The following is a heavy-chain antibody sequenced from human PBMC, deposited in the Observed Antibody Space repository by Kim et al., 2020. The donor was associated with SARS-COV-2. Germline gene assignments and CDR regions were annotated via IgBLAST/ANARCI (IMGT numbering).Heavy chain of an antibody. V-gene: IGHV4-39*01. CDR1: GGSISSSSYY. D-gene: IGHD4-17*01. CDR2: IYYSGST. J-gene: IGHJ5*02. Sequence: SETLSLTCTVSGGSISSSSYYWGWIRQPPGKGLEWIGSIYYSGSTYYNPSLKSRVTISVDTSKNQFSLKLSSVTAADTAVYYCARHDNSNDYGDLRILFDPWGQGTLVTVSS. CDR3: ARHDNSNDYGDLRILFDP.